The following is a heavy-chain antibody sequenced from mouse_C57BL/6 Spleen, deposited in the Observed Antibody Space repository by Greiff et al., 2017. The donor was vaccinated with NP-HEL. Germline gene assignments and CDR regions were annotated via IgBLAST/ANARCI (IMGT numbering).Heavy chain of an antibody. Sequence: EVQLQQSGPELVKPGASVKISCKASGYTFTDYYMNWVKQSHGKSLEWIGDINPNNGGTSPNQKFKGKATLTVDKSSSTAYMELSSLTSEDSAVYYCASSGTYYSNYGALAYWGQGTLVTVSA. D-gene: IGHD2-5*01. V-gene: IGHV1-26*01. CDR2: INPNNGGT. CDR1: GYTFTDYY. J-gene: IGHJ3*01. CDR3: ASSGTYYSNYGALAY.